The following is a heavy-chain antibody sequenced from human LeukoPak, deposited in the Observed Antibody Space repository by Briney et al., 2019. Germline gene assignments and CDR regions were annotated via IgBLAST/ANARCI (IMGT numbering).Heavy chain of an antibody. CDR3: AKDSGDYYDSSGYYPAGFDY. V-gene: IGHV3-30*18. D-gene: IGHD3-22*01. J-gene: IGHJ4*02. CDR2: ISYDGSNK. CDR1: GFTFSSYV. Sequence: GGSLRLSCAASGFTFSSYVMHWVRQAPGKGLEWVAVISYDGSNKYYADSVKGRFTISRDNSKNTLYLQMNSLRAEDTAVYYCAKDSGDYYDSSGYYPAGFDYWGQGTLVTVSS.